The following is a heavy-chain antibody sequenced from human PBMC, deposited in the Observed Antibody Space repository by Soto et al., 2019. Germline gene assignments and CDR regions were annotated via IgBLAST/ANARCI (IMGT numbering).Heavy chain of an antibody. CDR1: GYTFTSYD. D-gene: IGHD5-12*01. V-gene: IGHV1-8*01. Sequence: ASVKVSCKASGYTFTSYDINWVRQATGQGLEWMGWMNPNSGNTGYAQKFQGRVTMTRNTSISTAYMELSSLRSEDTAVYYCAVAMDDYYYYGMDVWGQGTTVTVSS. J-gene: IGHJ6*02. CDR3: AVAMDDYYYYGMDV. CDR2: MNPNSGNT.